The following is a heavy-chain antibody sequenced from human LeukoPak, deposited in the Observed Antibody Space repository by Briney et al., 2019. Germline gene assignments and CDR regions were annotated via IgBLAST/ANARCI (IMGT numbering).Heavy chain of an antibody. CDR3: AKDQGVGATTFGVDYGMDV. Sequence: GGSLRLSCAASGFTFSSYALSWVRQAPGKGLEWVSAISGSGGSTYYADSVKGRFTISRDNSKNTLYLQMNSLRAEDTAVYYCAKDQGVGATTFGVDYGMDVWGQGTTVTVSS. J-gene: IGHJ6*02. D-gene: IGHD1-26*01. CDR2: ISGSGGST. V-gene: IGHV3-23*01. CDR1: GFTFSSYA.